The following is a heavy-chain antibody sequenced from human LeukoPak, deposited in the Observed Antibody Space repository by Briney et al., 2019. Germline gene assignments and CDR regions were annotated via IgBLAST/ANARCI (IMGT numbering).Heavy chain of an antibody. V-gene: IGHV3-21*01. CDR2: ISSSSSYI. Sequence: GGSLRLSCAASGFTFSSYSMNWVRQAPGKGLEWVSSISSSSSYIYYAESVKGRVTISRDNAKNSLYLQMNSLRAEDTAVYYCARDQLSSRDGYWGQGTLVNVS. D-gene: IGHD6-13*01. CDR3: ARDQLSSRDGY. J-gene: IGHJ4*02. CDR1: GFTFSSYS.